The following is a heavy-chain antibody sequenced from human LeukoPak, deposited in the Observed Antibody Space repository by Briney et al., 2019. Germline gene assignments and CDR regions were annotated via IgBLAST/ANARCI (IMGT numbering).Heavy chain of an antibody. CDR2: INPNSGGT. Sequence: ASVKVSCEASGYTFTGYYMHWVRQAPGQGLEWMGWINPNSGGTNYAQKFQGRVTMTRDTSISTAYMELSRLRSDDTAVYYCARPKEGCSGGSCFPDYWGQGTLVTVSS. V-gene: IGHV1-2*02. J-gene: IGHJ4*02. CDR1: GYTFTGYY. D-gene: IGHD2-15*01. CDR3: ARPKEGCSGGSCFPDY.